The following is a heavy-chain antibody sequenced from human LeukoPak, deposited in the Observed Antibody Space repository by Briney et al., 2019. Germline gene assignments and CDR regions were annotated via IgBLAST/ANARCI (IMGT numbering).Heavy chain of an antibody. J-gene: IGHJ4*02. CDR1: GFTFRSYW. Sequence: PGGSLRLSCAASGFTFRSYWMHWVRQAPGKGLVWVSSISSSSSYIYYADSVKGRFTISRDNAKNSLYLQMNSLRAEDTAVYYCARDRSSSDWGQGTLVTVSS. V-gene: IGHV3-21*01. D-gene: IGHD1-26*01. CDR3: ARDRSSSD. CDR2: ISSSSSYI.